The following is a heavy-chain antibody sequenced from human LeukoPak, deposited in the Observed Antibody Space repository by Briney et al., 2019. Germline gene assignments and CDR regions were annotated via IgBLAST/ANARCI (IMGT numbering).Heavy chain of an antibody. V-gene: IGHV4-59*01. CDR2: IYYSGST. CDR3: ARVNGDSSGYDAFDI. Sequence: PSETLSLTCTVSGGSISSYHWSWIRQPPGKGLEWIGYIYYSGSTNYNPSLKSRVTISVDTSKNQFSLKLSSVTAADTAVYYCARVNGDSSGYDAFDIWGQGTMVTVSS. J-gene: IGHJ3*02. CDR1: GGSISSYH. D-gene: IGHD3-22*01.